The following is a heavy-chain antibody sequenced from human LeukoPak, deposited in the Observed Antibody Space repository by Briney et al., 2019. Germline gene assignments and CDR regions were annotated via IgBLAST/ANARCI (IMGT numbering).Heavy chain of an antibody. V-gene: IGHV3-9*01. CDR1: GFTFSSYT. J-gene: IGHJ4*02. D-gene: IGHD3-10*01. Sequence: GGSLRLSCAASGFTFSSYTMTWVRQAPGKGLEWVSGISWNSGSIGYADSVKGRFTISRDNAKNSLYLQMNSLRAEDTALYYCAKAVSGSGVAASERQPFDYWGQGTLVTVSS. CDR3: AKAVSGSGVAASERQPFDY. CDR2: ISWNSGSI.